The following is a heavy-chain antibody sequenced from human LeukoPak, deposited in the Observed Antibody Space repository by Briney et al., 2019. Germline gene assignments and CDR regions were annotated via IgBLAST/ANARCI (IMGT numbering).Heavy chain of an antibody. J-gene: IGHJ5*02. V-gene: IGHV3-23*01. CDR1: GFSFSSYA. D-gene: IGHD5/OR15-5a*01. CDR2: ISDSGGST. Sequence: GGSLTLSCAASGFSFSSYAMTWVRQAPGKGLEWVSVISDSGGSTYYADSVKGRFTISRDNSKNTLYLQMNTLRAEDTAVYYCVKMGTSVFGRNNWFDPWGPGTLVTVSS. CDR3: VKMGTSVFGRNNWFDP.